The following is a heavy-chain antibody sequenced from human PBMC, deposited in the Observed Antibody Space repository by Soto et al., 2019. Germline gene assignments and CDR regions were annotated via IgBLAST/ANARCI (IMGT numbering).Heavy chain of an antibody. D-gene: IGHD3-22*01. CDR3: ARAKTSPYYYDSSGPFDY. V-gene: IGHV3-30-3*01. Sequence: GGSLRLSCAASGFTFSSYAMHWVRQAPGKGLEWVAVISYDGSNKYYADSVKGRFTISRDNSKNTLYLQMNSLRAEDTAVYYCARAKTSPYYYDSSGPFDYWGQGTLVTVSS. J-gene: IGHJ4*02. CDR2: ISYDGSNK. CDR1: GFTFSSYA.